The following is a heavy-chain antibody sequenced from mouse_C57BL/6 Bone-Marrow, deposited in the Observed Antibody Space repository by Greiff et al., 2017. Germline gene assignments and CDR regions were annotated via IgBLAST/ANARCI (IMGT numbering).Heavy chain of an antibody. D-gene: IGHD1-1*01. V-gene: IGHV14-4*01. CDR2: IDPENGDT. CDR3: TTDLYYYGSSFYAMDY. CDR1: GFNIKDDY. J-gene: IGHJ4*01. Sequence: VQLQQSGAELVRPGASVKLSCTASGFNIKDDYMHWVQQRPEQGLEWIGWIDPENGDTEYASKFQGKATITADTSSNTAYLQLSSLTSEDTAVYYCTTDLYYYGSSFYAMDYWGQGTSVTVSS.